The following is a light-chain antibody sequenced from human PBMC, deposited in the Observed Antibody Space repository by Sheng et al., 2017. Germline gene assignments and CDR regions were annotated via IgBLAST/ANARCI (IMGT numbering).Light chain of an antibody. CDR2: GAS. CDR3: QQYNNWLIT. Sequence: EILLTQSPGTLSLSPGERATLSCRASLTVNTNYVAWYQKRPGQPPRVLIYGASKRATGIPARFSGSGSGTEFTLTISSLQSEDFAVYSCQQYNNWLITFGQGTRLEIK. CDR1: LTVNTN. J-gene: IGKJ5*01. V-gene: IGKV3D-15*01.